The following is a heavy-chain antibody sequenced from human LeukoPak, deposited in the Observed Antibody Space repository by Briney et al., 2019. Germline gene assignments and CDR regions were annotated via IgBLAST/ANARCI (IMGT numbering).Heavy chain of an antibody. Sequence: SETLSLTCTVSGGSISSYYWSWIRQPPGKGLEWIGYIYYSGSTNYDPSLKSRVTISVDTSKNQFSLKLSSVTAADTAVYYCARERVAGTRYFDYWGQGTLVTVSS. J-gene: IGHJ4*02. CDR1: GGSISSYY. D-gene: IGHD6-19*01. CDR2: IYYSGST. CDR3: ARERVAGTRYFDY. V-gene: IGHV4-59*01.